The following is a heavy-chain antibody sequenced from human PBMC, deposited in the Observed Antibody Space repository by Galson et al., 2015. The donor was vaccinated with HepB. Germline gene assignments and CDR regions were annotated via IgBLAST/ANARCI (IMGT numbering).Heavy chain of an antibody. Sequence: SVKVSCKASGGTFSGYAISWVRQAPGQGLEWMGGIIPIFGTANYAQKFQGRVTITADESTSTAYMELSSLRSEDTAVYYCARDRIGGSSWDENWFDPWGQGTLVTVSS. CDR3: ARDRIGGSSWDENWFDP. D-gene: IGHD6-13*01. CDR1: GGTFSGYA. J-gene: IGHJ5*02. CDR2: IIPIFGTA. V-gene: IGHV1-69*13.